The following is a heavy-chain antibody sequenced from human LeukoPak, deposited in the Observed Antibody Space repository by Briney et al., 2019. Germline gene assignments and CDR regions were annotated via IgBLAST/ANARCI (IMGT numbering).Heavy chain of an antibody. CDR3: ARDYSYYGSGSYYRNRDAYYYYGMDV. CDR2: IYTSGSA. D-gene: IGHD3-10*01. CDR1: GGSISSYY. Sequence: SETLSLTCTVSGGSISSYYWSRIRQPAGKGLEWIGRIYTSGSANYNPSLKSRITISVDTSKNQFSLKLSSVTAADTAVYYCARDYSYYGSGSYYRNRDAYYYYGMDVWGQGTTVTVSS. V-gene: IGHV4-4*07. J-gene: IGHJ6*02.